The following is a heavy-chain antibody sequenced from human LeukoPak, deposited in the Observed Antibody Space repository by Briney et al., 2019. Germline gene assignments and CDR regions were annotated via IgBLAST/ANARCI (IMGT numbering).Heavy chain of an antibody. CDR1: GGSISSYY. J-gene: IGHJ4*02. D-gene: IGHD5-18*01. V-gene: IGHV4-4*07. Sequence: SETLSLTCTVSGGSISSYYWSWIRQPAGKGLEWIGRMYTSGSTNYNPSLKSRVTISVGTSKNQFSLKLSSVTAADTAVYYCARDSAMGSFDYWGQGTLVTVAS. CDR3: ARDSAMGSFDY. CDR2: MYTSGST.